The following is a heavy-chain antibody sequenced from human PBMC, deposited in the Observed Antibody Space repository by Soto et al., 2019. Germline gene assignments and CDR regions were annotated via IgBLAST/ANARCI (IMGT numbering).Heavy chain of an antibody. D-gene: IGHD3-10*01. CDR3: AQDPRGNLRLGEPSPLYFYYGMDV. Sequence: QVQLVESGGGVVQPGRSLRLSCAASGFTFSSYGMHWVRQAPGKGLEWVAVISYDGSNKYYADSVKGRFTISRDNSKNTLYLQMNSLRAEDTAVYYCAQDPRGNLRLGEPSPLYFYYGMDVWGQGTTVTVSS. CDR1: GFTFSSYG. CDR2: ISYDGSNK. V-gene: IGHV3-30*18. J-gene: IGHJ6*02.